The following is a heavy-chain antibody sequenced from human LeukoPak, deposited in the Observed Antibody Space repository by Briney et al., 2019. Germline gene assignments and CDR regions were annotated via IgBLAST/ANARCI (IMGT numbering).Heavy chain of an antibody. CDR2: INPNSGVT. CDR1: GYTFTGYS. D-gene: IGHD1-1*01. CDR3: ARELELNDKEGSTDY. J-gene: IGHJ4*02. Sequence: ASGKVSCKASGYTFTGYSIHWVRQAPGQGLEWMGWINPNSGVTNYAQKFQGRVTMTRDTSISTAYMELSRLRSDDTAVYYCARELELNDKEGSTDYWGQGTLVTVSS. V-gene: IGHV1-2*02.